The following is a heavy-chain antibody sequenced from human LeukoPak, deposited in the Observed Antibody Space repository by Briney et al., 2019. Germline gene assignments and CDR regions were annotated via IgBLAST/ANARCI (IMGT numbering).Heavy chain of an antibody. D-gene: IGHD6-19*01. CDR2: IIPILGIA. CDR1: GGTFSSYA. CDR3: ARERSVAGRQSGPYYYGMDV. Sequence: GASVKVSCKASGGTFSSYAISWVRQAPGQGLEWMGRIIPILGIANYAQKFQGRVTITADKSTSTAYMELSSLRSEDTAVYYCARERSVAGRQSGPYYYGMDVWGQGTTVTVSS. V-gene: IGHV1-69*04. J-gene: IGHJ6*02.